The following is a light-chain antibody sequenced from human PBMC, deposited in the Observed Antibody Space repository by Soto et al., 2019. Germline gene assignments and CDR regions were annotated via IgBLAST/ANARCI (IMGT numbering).Light chain of an antibody. J-gene: IGKJ1*01. CDR2: GAS. Sequence: EIVLTQSPGTLTLSPGARATPSCGANQSVNSNYLAWYQQKPGQAPRLLIFGASRRATGIPDRFIGSGSGTDFTLTISSLQPEDFATYYCQHYNSYSEAFGQGTKVDI. CDR3: QHYNSYSEA. V-gene: IGKV3-20*01. CDR1: QSVNSNY.